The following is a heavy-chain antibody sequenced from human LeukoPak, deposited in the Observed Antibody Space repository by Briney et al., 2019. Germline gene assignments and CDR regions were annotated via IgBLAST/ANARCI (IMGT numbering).Heavy chain of an antibody. Sequence: ASVKVSCTASGYTFTTYAMNWVRQAPGQGLEWMGWINTNTGNPTYAQDFTGRIVFSLVTSVSTAYLQISSLKAEDTAVYYCASSYCSGGHCYPQQTVYYFDFWGQGTLVTVSS. CDR2: INTNTGNP. J-gene: IGHJ4*02. CDR3: ASSYCSGGHCYPQQTVYYFDF. V-gene: IGHV7-4-1*02. CDR1: GYTFTTYA. D-gene: IGHD2-15*01.